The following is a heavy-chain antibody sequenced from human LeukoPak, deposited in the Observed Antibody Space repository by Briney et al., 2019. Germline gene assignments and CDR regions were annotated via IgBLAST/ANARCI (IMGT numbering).Heavy chain of an antibody. D-gene: IGHD1-26*01. J-gene: IGHJ4*02. CDR1: GGSVSSGSYY. V-gene: IGHV4-61*01. CDR3: ATIDKVEATIDY. CDR2: IYYSGST. Sequence: SETLSLTCTVSGGSVSSGSYYWSWIRQPPGKGLEWIGYIYYSGSTNYNPSLKSRVTISVDTSKNQFSLKLSSVTAADTAVYYCATIDKVEATIDYWGQGTLATVSS.